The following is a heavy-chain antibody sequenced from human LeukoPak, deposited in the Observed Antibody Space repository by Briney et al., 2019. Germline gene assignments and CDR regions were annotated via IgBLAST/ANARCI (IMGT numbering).Heavy chain of an antibody. Sequence: AGGSLRLSCEASGFTFRNYYISWFRQAPGKGLEWVSWISADGNIIRYADSVKGRFIISRDNIGNSLYLQMNSLRADDTALYYCARWMSGPNWGFDHWGQGTLVTVSS. CDR1: GFTFRNYY. J-gene: IGHJ4*02. CDR2: ISADGNII. CDR3: ARWMSGPNWGFDH. V-gene: IGHV3-11*01. D-gene: IGHD3-16*01.